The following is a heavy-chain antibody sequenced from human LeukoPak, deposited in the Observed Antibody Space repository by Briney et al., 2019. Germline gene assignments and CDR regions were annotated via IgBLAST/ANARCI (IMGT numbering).Heavy chain of an antibody. V-gene: IGHV3-74*01. J-gene: IGHJ4*02. CDR2: INSDGSST. Sequence: GGSLRLSCAASGFTFSSYWMRWVRQAPGKGLLWGSRINSDGSSTSYADSVKGRFTISRDNAKNTLYLQMNSLRAEDTAVYYCARVVGARDLRFDYWGQGTLVTVSS. CDR1: GFTFSSYW. D-gene: IGHD1-26*01. CDR3: ARVVGARDLRFDY.